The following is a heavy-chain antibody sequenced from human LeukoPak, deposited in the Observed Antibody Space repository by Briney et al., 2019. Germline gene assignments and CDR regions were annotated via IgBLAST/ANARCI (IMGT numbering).Heavy chain of an antibody. D-gene: IGHD3-22*01. J-gene: IGHJ4*02. CDR3: ARGRHFDSDGYYSAFYFDS. CDR2: IKPDSGGT. V-gene: IGHV1-2*02. Sequence: ASVKVSCKASGYIFIDYYVHWVRPAPGQGLEWMGWIKPDSGGTKHAQNFQGRVTMTRDTSTNTAYMDLSRLTSDDTAVYFCARGRHFDSDGYYSAFYFDSWGQGNLLIVSS. CDR1: GYIFIDYY.